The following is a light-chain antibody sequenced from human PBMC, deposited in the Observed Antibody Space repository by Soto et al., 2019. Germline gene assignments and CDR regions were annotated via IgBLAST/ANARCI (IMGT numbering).Light chain of an antibody. J-gene: IGKJ4*01. CDR1: QDIRNF. CDR3: QQYHSYPVT. V-gene: IGKV1-16*02. CDR2: AAT. Sequence: DIQMTQSPSSLSASVGDTVTITCRASQDIRNFLAWFQQKPGKAPKPLMSAATNLQSGVPSKFSGSGSGTDFTLTISSLQPEDFAPYYCQQYHSYPVTFGGGTQVEI.